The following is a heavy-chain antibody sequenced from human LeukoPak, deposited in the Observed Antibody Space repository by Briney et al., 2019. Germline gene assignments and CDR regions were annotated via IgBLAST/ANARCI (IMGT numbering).Heavy chain of an antibody. V-gene: IGHV4-34*01. CDR3: ARRDYDILTGYYWFDP. Sequence: PSETLSLTCAVYGGSFSGYYWSWIRQPPGKGLEWIGEINHSGSTNYNPSLKSRVTISIDTSKNQFSLELSSVTAADTAVYYCARRDYDILTGYYWFDPWGQGTLVTVSS. D-gene: IGHD3-9*01. J-gene: IGHJ5*02. CDR2: INHSGST. CDR1: GGSFSGYY.